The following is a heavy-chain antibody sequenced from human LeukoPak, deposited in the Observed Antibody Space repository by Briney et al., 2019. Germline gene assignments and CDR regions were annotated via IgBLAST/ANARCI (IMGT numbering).Heavy chain of an antibody. CDR2: ITNNGMYT. J-gene: IGHJ4*02. CDR1: GFILRSYT. CDR3: ARQPQVAHF. Sequence: PGGSLRLSCAASGFILRSYTMTWVRQAPGKGLEWVSSITNNGMYTYYADSVKGRFTISTDNANNSLYLQMNSLRAEDTAIYFCARQPQVAHFWGQGTLVSVSS. V-gene: IGHV3-21*01. D-gene: IGHD2-15*01.